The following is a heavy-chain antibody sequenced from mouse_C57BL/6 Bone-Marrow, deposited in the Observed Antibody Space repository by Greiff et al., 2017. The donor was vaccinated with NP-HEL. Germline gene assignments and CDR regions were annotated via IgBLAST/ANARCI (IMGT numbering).Heavy chain of an antibody. Sequence: EVQLLQSGAGLVKPGGSVKLSCEASGFTFSSYAMTWVRQTPEKRLEWVAYISRGGDYIYYADNVKGRFTISRDNSRNTLYLQMSSLKSEDTAVYYCTRGDYYGNYWFAYWGQGTLVTVSA. CDR1: GFTFSSYA. CDR3: TRGDYYGNYWFAY. V-gene: IGHV5-9-1*02. CDR2: ISRGGDYI. D-gene: IGHD2-1*01. J-gene: IGHJ3*01.